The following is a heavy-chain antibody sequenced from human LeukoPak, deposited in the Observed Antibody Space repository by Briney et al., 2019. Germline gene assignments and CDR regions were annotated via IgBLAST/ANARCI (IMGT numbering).Heavy chain of an antibody. CDR3: ASGGGYNSLYY. V-gene: IGHV1-46*01. Sequence: ASVKVSCKASGYTFSMYNMHWVRQAPGQGLEWMGIINPSGGTSYAQKLQGRITMTRDTSTSTLYMELSSLRSEDRAVYYCASGGGYNSLYYWGQGTLVTVSS. J-gene: IGHJ4*02. D-gene: IGHD5-24*01. CDR1: GYTFSMYN. CDR2: INPSGGT.